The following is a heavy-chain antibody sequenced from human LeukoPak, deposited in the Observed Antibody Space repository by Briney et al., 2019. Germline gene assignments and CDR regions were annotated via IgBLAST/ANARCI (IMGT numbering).Heavy chain of an antibody. CDR2: IYNSGST. CDR1: GGSVSSGSYY. Sequence: PSETLSLTCTVSGGSVSSGSYYWSWIRQPPGQGLEWIGSIYNSGSTYYNPSLKSRVTISVDTSKNQFSLKLSSVTAADTAVYYCARLPGFRDAFDIWGQGTMVTVSS. V-gene: IGHV4-39*07. J-gene: IGHJ3*02. CDR3: ARLPGFRDAFDI.